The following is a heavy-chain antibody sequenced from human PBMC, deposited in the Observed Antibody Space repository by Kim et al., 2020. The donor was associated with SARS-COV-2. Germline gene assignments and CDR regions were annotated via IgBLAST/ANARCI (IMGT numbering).Heavy chain of an antibody. V-gene: IGHV4-4*07. CDR3: ARGYDFWSGYYKGFVHDAFDI. J-gene: IGHJ3*02. CDR2: IYTSGST. CDR1: GGSISSYY. D-gene: IGHD3-3*01. Sequence: SETLSLTCTVSGGSISSYYWSWIRQPAGKGLEWIGRIYTSGSTNYNPSLKSRVTMSVDTSKNQFSLKLSSVTAADTAVYYCARGYDFWSGYYKGFVHDAFDIWGQGTMVTVSS.